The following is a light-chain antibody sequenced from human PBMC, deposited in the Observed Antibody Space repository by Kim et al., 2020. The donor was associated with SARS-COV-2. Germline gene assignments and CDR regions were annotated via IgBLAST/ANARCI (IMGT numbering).Light chain of an antibody. Sequence: SAGERGSLSCRGSRSSREGDVGGCQQKPGQAPRSGIYGGSIRATGTPDRFSGSGSGTDFTLSISRLEPEDFAVYYGQQYGASHRYTFGQGTKLEI. CDR2: GGS. J-gene: IGKJ2*01. CDR1: RSSREGD. CDR3: QQYGASHRYT. V-gene: IGKV3-20*01.